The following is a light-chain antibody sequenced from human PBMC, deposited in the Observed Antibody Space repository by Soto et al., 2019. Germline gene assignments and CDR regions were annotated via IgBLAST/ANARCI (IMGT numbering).Light chain of an antibody. Sequence: QSVLTQPASVSGSPGQSITISCTGTSSDVGGYNYVSWYQQHPGQAPKLMIYDVSNRPSGVSNRFSGSKSGNTASLTISGLQAEDEADYYCSSYTSSSTLVVFGTGTKLTVL. V-gene: IGLV2-14*01. CDR2: DVS. CDR3: SSYTSSSTLVV. J-gene: IGLJ1*01. CDR1: SSDVGGYNY.